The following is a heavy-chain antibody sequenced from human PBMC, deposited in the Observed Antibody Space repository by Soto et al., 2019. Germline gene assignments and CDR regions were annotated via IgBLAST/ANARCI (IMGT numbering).Heavy chain of an antibody. CDR3: ARDRVGSGSYYISHFFDY. V-gene: IGHV4-30-4*01. CDR2: IYYSGST. D-gene: IGHD3-10*01. CDR1: GGSISSGDYY. Sequence: SETLSLTCTVSGGSISSGDYYWSWIRQPPGKGLEWIGYIYYSGSTYYNPSLKSRVTISVDTSKNQFSLKLSSVTAADTAVYYCARDRVGSGSYYISHFFDYWGQGTLVTVSS. J-gene: IGHJ4*02.